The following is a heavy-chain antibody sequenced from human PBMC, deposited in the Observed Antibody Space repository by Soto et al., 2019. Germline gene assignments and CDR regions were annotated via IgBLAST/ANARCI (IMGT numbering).Heavy chain of an antibody. V-gene: IGHV4-39*01. CDR1: GGSISSSSYY. D-gene: IGHD6-13*01. CDR2: IYYSGST. J-gene: IGHJ5*02. CDR3: ARRLAAAGRGNWFDP. Sequence: QLQLQESGPGLVKPSETLSLTCTVSGGSISSSSYYWGWIRQPPGKGLEWIGSIYYSGSTYYNPSLKSRVTISVDTSKNQFSLKLSSVTAADTAVYYCARRLAAAGRGNWFDPWGQGTLVTVSS.